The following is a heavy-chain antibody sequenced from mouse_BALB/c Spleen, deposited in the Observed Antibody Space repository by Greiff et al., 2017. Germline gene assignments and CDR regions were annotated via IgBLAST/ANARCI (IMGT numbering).Heavy chain of an antibody. CDR3: TRQGTPYYFDY. CDR2: IRLKSNNYAT. Sequence: EVKLVESGGGLVQPGGSMKLSCVASGFTFSNYWMNWVRQSPEKGLEWVAEIRLKSNNYATHYAESVKGRFTISRDDSKSSVYLQMNNLRAEDTGIYYCTRQGTPYYFDYWGQGTTLTVSS. CDR1: GFTFSNYW. D-gene: IGHD3-3*01. J-gene: IGHJ2*01. V-gene: IGHV6-6*02.